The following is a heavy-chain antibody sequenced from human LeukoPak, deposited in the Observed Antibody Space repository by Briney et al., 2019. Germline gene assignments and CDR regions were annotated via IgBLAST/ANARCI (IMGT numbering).Heavy chain of an antibody. V-gene: IGHV1-2*02. CDR3: ARMLNGVYDA. CDR1: GYTFTGPY. CDR2: INPNSGGT. D-gene: IGHD2-8*01. J-gene: IGHJ5*02. Sequence: GASVKVSCKASGYTFTGPYMHWVRQAPGQGLEWMGWINPNSGGTNYAQNFQGRVTMTRDTSFSTAYMEVSRLRSDDTAVYYCARMLNGVYDAWGQGTLVTVSS.